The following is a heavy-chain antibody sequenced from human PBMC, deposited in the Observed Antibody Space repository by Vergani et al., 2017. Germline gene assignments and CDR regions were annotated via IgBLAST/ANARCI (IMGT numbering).Heavy chain of an antibody. D-gene: IGHD2-2*01. CDR3: ARDGEDIVVVPAAMGEYNWFDP. Sequence: QVQLVQSGAEVKKPGSSVKVSCKASGGTFSSYAISWVRQAPGQGLEWMGGIIPIFGTANYAQKFQGRVTITADESTSTAYMELSSLSSEDTAVYYCARDGEDIVVVPAAMGEYNWFDPWGQGTLVTVSS. J-gene: IGHJ5*02. CDR2: IIPIFGTA. V-gene: IGHV1-69*01. CDR1: GGTFSSYA.